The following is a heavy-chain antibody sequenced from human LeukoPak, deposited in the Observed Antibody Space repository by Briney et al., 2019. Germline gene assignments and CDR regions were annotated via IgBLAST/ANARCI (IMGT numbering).Heavy chain of an antibody. J-gene: IGHJ6*03. CDR3: ASSYYNPSLKSRVTMSVDTSKNQFSLRLSSVTAADTAVYYCARLPAITTYYYYYMDV. Sequence: SETLSLTCTVSSGSINSYYWDWVRQPDARGMERIGLIYTTGTTNYNPSLKRRLTMSVDTSKRQFSLYLRPVTAADTAIYYSASSYYNPSLKSRVTMSVDTSKNQFSLRLSSVTAADTAVYYCARLPAITTYYYYYMDVWGQGTRVTVSS. D-gene: IGHD1-26*01. CDR2: IYTTGTT. CDR1: SGSINSYY. V-gene: IGHV4-4*07.